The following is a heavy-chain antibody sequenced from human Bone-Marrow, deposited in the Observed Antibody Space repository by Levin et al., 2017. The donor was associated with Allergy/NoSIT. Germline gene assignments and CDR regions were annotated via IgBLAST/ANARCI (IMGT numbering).Heavy chain of an antibody. V-gene: IGHV4-31*03. CDR1: GDSITSAIYY. CDR3: ARESRVVAPGRNHYFFDY. D-gene: IGHD2-15*01. CDR2: IDNSGNP. Sequence: PSETLSLTCSVSGDSITSAIYYWTWIRQNPGTGLEWIGYIDNSGNPYYNPSLKSRLTISRDTSKNQFSLKLSSLTAADTAVYYCARESRVVAPGRNHYFFDYWGQGTLVTVSS. J-gene: IGHJ4*02.